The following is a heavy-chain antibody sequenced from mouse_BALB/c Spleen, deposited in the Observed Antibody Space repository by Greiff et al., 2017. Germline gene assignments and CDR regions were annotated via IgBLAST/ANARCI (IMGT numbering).Heavy chain of an antibody. CDR3: ARENYYRYDVGAMDY. D-gene: IGHD2-14*01. J-gene: IGHJ4*01. CDR1: GYSITSDYA. CDR2: ISYSGST. V-gene: IGHV3-2*02. Sequence: EVMLVESGPGLVKPSQSLSLTCTVTGYSITSDYAWNWIRQFPGNKLEWMGYISYSGSTSYNPSLKSRISITRDTSKNQFFLQLNSVTTEDTATYYCARENYYRYDVGAMDYWGQGTSVTVSS.